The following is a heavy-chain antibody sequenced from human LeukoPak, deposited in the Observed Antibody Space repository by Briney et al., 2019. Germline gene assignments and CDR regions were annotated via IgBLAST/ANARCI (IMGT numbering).Heavy chain of an antibody. D-gene: IGHD2-21*01. J-gene: IGHJ4*02. CDR2: ISHSGST. CDR1: GDSISSSNW. V-gene: IGHV4-4*02. Sequence: SETLSLTCAVSGDSISSSNWWSWVRQPPGKGLEWIGEISHSGSTKYNPSLKSRLTMSVDTSKRQFSLKLSSMTAADTAVYYCAIAGDLDYWGQGTLVTVSS. CDR3: AIAGDLDY.